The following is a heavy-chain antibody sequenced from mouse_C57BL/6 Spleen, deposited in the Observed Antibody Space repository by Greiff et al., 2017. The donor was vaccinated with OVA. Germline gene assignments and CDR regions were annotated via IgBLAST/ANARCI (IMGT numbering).Heavy chain of an antibody. Sequence: VQLQQSGAELVRPGASVKLSCTASGFNIKDDYMHWVKQRPEQGLEWIGWIDPENGDTEYASKFQGKATITADTSSNTAYLQLSSLTSEDTAVYYCTGWDRDYWGQGTTLTVSS. V-gene: IGHV14-4*01. CDR2: IDPENGDT. D-gene: IGHD3-3*01. CDR1: GFNIKDDY. J-gene: IGHJ2*01. CDR3: TGWDRDY.